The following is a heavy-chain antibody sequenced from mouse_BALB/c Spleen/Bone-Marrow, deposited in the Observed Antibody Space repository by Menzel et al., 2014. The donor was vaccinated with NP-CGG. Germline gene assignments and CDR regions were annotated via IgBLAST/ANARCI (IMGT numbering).Heavy chain of an antibody. D-gene: IGHD1-1*01. V-gene: IGHV1S81*02. J-gene: IGHJ1*01. CDR2: SNPSNGGS. Sequence: LVESGAELVKPGASVKLSCKASGYTFSNYYMYWVKQRPGQGLEWIGESNPSNGGSNFNEKFKSKATLTVDKSSSTAYMQLSGLTSEDSAVYYCTRSNYGYWYFDVWGAGTTVTVSS. CDR1: GYTFSNYY. CDR3: TRSNYGYWYFDV.